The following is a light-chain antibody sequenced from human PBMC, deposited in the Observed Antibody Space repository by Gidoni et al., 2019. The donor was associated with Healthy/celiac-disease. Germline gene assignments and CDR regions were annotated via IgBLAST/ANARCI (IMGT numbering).Light chain of an antibody. Sequence: DIQMTQSPSSLSASVGDRDTITRRARQGISNHLAWYQQKPGKVPKLLIYAASTLQSGVPSQFSGSGSGTDFTLTISSLQPEDVATYYCRKYNSAPLTFGGGTKVEIK. CDR2: AAS. CDR1: QGISNH. V-gene: IGKV1-27*01. CDR3: RKYNSAPLT. J-gene: IGKJ4*01.